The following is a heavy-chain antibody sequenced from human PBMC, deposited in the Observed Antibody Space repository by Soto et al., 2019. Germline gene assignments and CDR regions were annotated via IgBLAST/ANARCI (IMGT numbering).Heavy chain of an antibody. J-gene: IGHJ6*02. Sequence: QVQLVQSGAEVKKPGASVKVSCKASGYTFTNYYIHWVRQAPGQGLEWMGWIDGDSGDTKDAQKFQGWVTMTRDTSINTAYMELSRLTSDDTAVYYCARTPNNGRAGVYGMGVWGQGTTVTVSS. CDR2: IDGDSGDT. CDR3: ARTPNNGRAGVYGMGV. CDR1: GYTFTNYY. V-gene: IGHV1-2*04. D-gene: IGHD2-8*01.